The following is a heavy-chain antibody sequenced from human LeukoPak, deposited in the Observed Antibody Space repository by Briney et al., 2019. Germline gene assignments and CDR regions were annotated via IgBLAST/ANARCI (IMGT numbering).Heavy chain of an antibody. J-gene: IGHJ1*01. CDR3: ARTSYDSSAHEYFQH. CDR1: GYTFTGYY. CDR2: INPNSGGT. D-gene: IGHD3-22*01. Sequence: ASVKVSCKASGYTFTGYYMHWVRQAPGQGLEWMGWINPNSGGTNYAQKFQGRVTMTRDTSISTAYMELSRLRSDDTAVYYCARTSYDSSAHEYFQHWGQGTLVTVSS. V-gene: IGHV1-2*02.